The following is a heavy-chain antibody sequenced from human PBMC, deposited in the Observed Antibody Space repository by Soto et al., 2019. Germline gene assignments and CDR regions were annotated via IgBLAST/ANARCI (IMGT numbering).Heavy chain of an antibody. V-gene: IGHV1-3*05. J-gene: IGHJ6*02. CDR1: GYTFTDYS. CDR2: INAGNGNT. D-gene: IGHD3-22*01. Sequence: QVQLVQSGAEEKKPGASVKVSCKASGYTFTDYSIHWVRQAPGQRLEWMGWINAGNGNTKYSQKFQGRVTITCDTSAITAYKELTGVISEAPAVYYAARGLGSYYYDRSGSNFYGMDVWGQGTTVTFSS. CDR3: ARGLGSYYYDRSGSNFYGMDV.